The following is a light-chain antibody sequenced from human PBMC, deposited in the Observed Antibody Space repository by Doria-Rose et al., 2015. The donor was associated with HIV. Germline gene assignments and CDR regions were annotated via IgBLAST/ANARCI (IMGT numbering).Light chain of an antibody. V-gene: IGKV4-1*01. Sequence: DIRVTQSPESLGMSLGERATLNCKSNQSLLYTSKNYLAWYQQKPGQPPKLLIYWASTRQSGVPARFSGSGSGTDFTLTISSLEAEDAAVYDCQQYYDTPSFGPGTTADSK. CDR2: WAS. J-gene: IGKJ3*01. CDR1: QSLLYTSKNY. CDR3: QQYYDTPS.